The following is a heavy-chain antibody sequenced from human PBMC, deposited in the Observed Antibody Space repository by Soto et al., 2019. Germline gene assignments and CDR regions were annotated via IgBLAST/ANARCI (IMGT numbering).Heavy chain of an antibody. CDR1: GGSISSYY. V-gene: IGHV4-59*12. Sequence: PSETLSLTCTVSGGSISSYYWSWIRQPPGKGLEWIGYIYYSGSTYYNPSLKSRVTISVDTSKNQFSLKLSSVTAADTAVYYCARVGNGSGLLKDWFDPWGQGTLVTVSS. CDR2: IYYSGST. J-gene: IGHJ5*02. CDR3: ARVGNGSGLLKDWFDP. D-gene: IGHD3-10*01.